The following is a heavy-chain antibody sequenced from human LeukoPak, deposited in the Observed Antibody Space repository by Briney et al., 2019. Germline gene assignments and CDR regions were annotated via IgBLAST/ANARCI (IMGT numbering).Heavy chain of an antibody. V-gene: IGHV3-73*01. J-gene: IGHJ6*02. CDR2: IRTKVNSYAT. D-gene: IGHD6-13*01. Sequence: GGSLRLSCAASGFTFSSYAMHWVRQASGKGLEWIGRIRTKVNSYATAYAASVKGRFTISRDDSKNTAYLQMDSLKTEDTAVYYCSRGISGYGMDVWGQGTTVTVSS. CDR3: SRGISGYGMDV. CDR1: GFTFSSYA.